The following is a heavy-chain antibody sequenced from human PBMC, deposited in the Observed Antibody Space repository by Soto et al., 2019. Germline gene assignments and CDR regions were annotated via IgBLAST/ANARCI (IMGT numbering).Heavy chain of an antibody. CDR2: IYYSGST. Sequence: SETLSLTCTVSGGSISSYYWSWIRQPPGKGLEWIGYIYYSGSTNYNPSLKSRVTISVDTSKNQFSLKLSSVTAADTAVYFCARLPSGNYQNWFAPWGQGTLVTVSS. V-gene: IGHV4-59*01. CDR3: ARLPSGNYQNWFAP. D-gene: IGHD3-10*01. CDR1: GGSISSYY. J-gene: IGHJ5*02.